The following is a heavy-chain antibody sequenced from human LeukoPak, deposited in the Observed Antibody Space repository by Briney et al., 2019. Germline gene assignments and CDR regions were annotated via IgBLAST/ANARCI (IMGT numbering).Heavy chain of an antibody. CDR1: GFTFSSYW. CDR2: IKQDGSGK. V-gene: IGHV3-7*01. J-gene: IGHJ4*02. CDR3: ARLARGY. Sequence: PGGSLRLSCAASGFTFSSYWMTWVRQAPGKGLEWVANIKQDGSGKYYVDSVRGRFTISRDNAKNSLFLQMNSLRADDTAVYYCARLARGYWGQGTLVTVSS. D-gene: IGHD3-3*02.